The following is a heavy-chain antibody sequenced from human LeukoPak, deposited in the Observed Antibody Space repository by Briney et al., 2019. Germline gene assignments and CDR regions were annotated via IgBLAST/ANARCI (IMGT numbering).Heavy chain of an antibody. CDR2: IIPIFGTA. Sequence: ASLKSSCKASGATFSSYAISWVRQPPGQGLEWMERIIPIFGTANYAQKFQGRVTITTDESTSTAYMELSSLRSEDTAVYYCARGDVEMATVWWFDYWGQGTLVTVSS. D-gene: IGHD5-24*01. J-gene: IGHJ4*02. CDR3: ARGDVEMATVWWFDY. CDR1: GATFSSYA. V-gene: IGHV1-69*05.